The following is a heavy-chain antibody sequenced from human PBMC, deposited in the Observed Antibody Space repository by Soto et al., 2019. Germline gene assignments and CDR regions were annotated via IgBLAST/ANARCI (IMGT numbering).Heavy chain of an antibody. J-gene: IGHJ4*02. CDR3: ARVTWGPLDY. CDR1: GDSVSSISAT. CDR2: TYYRSKWYN. V-gene: IGHV6-1*01. D-gene: IGHD3-16*01. Sequence: TLSLTCAISGDSVSSISATWNWIRQSPSRGLEWLGRTYYRSKWYNDYAVSVKSRITINPDTSKNQFFLQLSSVTPEDTAVYYCARVTWGPLDYWGQGTLVTVSS.